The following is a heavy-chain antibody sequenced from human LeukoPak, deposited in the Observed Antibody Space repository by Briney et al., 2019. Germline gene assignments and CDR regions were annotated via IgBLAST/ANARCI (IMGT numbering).Heavy chain of an antibody. CDR2: MNPNSGNT. V-gene: IGHV1-8*01. CDR3: ARSFFYSSSWSDY. CDR1: GYAFIRYP. Sequence: GASVKVSCKASGYAFIRYPIIWVRQATGQGLEWMGWMNPNSGNTGYAQKFQGRVTMTRNTSISTAYMELSSLRSEDTAVYYCARSFFYSSSWSDYWGQGTLVTVSS. J-gene: IGHJ4*02. D-gene: IGHD6-13*01.